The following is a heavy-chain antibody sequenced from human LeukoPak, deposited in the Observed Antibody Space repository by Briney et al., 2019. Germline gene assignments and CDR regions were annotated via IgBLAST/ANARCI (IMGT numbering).Heavy chain of an antibody. Sequence: GASVKVSCKASGYTFTGYYMHWVRQAPGQGLEWMGWINPNSGGTNYAQKFQGRVTMTRDTSISTAYMELSRLRSDDTAVYYCARELEPGSYYGRWFDPWGQGTLVTVSS. J-gene: IGHJ5*02. V-gene: IGHV1-2*02. D-gene: IGHD4-17*01. CDR2: INPNSGGT. CDR1: GYTFTGYY. CDR3: ARELEPGSYYGRWFDP.